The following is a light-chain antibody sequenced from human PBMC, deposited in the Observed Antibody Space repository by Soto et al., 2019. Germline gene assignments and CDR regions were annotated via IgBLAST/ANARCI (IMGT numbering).Light chain of an antibody. CDR3: QHYNSHPWT. J-gene: IGKJ1*01. Sequence: DIQMTQSPSTLSASVGDRVTITCRASQTITSWLAWYQQKPGKAPKLLIYKASSLESGVPSRFSGSGSGTEFTLTISSLQPDDFATYYCQHYNSHPWTLGQGTKVDIK. CDR2: KAS. CDR1: QTITSW. V-gene: IGKV1-5*03.